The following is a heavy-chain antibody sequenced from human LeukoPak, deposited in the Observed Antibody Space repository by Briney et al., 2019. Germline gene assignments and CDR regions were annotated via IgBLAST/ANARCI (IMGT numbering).Heavy chain of an antibody. V-gene: IGHV4-59*08. J-gene: IGHJ3*02. CDR1: GGSISSYY. CDR3: ARSDSSGYLWASDDAFDI. CDR2: IYYSGST. Sequence: SETLSLTCTVSGGSISSYYWGWLRQPPGKGLEWIGYIYYSGSTNYNPSLKSRVTISVDTSKNQFSLKLSSVTAADTAVYHCARSDSSGYLWASDDAFDIWGQGTMVTVSS. D-gene: IGHD3-22*01.